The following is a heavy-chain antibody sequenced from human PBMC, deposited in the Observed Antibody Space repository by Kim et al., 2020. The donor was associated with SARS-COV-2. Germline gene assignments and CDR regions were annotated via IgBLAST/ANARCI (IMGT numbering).Heavy chain of an antibody. CDR1: GYSFTSYW. CDR3: ARHTPPGIAAAGSPWDGRKFYYGMDV. Sequence: GESLKISCKGSGYSFTSYWISWVRQMPGKGLEWMGRIDPSDSYTNYSPSFQGHVTISADKSISTAYLQWSSLKASDTAMYYCARHTPPGIAAAGSPWDGRKFYYGMDVWGQGTTVTVSS. J-gene: IGHJ6*02. V-gene: IGHV5-10-1*01. CDR2: IDPSDSYT. D-gene: IGHD6-13*01.